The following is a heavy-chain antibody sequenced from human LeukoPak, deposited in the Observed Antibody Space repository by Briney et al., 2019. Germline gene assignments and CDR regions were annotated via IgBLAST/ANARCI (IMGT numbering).Heavy chain of an antibody. V-gene: IGHV4-31*03. J-gene: IGHJ4*02. D-gene: IGHD2-8*02. CDR2: IYHSGRS. CDR3: ARDQVECTGGTCQSRVGFDF. Sequence: SETLSLTCTVSGDSISNGVKYWSWIRQHPGRGLEWIGYIYHSGRSYNNPSLKSRITMSVDTSKNQFSLNLSSVTAADTAVYYCARDQVECTGGTCQSRVGFDFWGQGTLVTVSS. CDR1: GDSISNGVKY.